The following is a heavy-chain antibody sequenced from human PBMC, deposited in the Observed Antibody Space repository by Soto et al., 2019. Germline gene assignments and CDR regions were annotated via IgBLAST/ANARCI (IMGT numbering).Heavy chain of an antibody. J-gene: IGHJ4*02. D-gene: IGHD1-26*01. CDR2: ISGGIGST. Sequence: GSLRLSCVASGFSFGTYAMTWVRQVPGKGLEWVSTISGGIGSTFYADSVKGRFTISRDISKKMLFLHMNGLRGEDTGTYYCAKGAALYFDYWGRGTLVTVSS. CDR3: AKGAALYFDY. V-gene: IGHV3-23*01. CDR1: GFSFGTYA.